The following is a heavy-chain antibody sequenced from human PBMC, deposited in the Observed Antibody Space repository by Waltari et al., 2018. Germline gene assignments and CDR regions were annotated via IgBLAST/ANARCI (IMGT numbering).Heavy chain of an antibody. CDR1: EGTFSSYA. CDR3: ARSPYYYDSSGYQNWFDP. J-gene: IGHJ5*02. CDR2: IIPIFGTA. Sequence: QVQLVQSGAEVKKPGSSVKVSCKASEGTFSSYAISWVRQAPGQGLEWMGGIIPIFGTANYAQKFQGRVTITADESTSTAYMELSSLRSEDTAVYYCARSPYYYDSSGYQNWFDPWGQGTLVTVSS. D-gene: IGHD3-22*01. V-gene: IGHV1-69*12.